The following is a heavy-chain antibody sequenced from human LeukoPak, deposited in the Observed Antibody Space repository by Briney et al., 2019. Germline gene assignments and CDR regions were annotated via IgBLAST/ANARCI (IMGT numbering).Heavy chain of an antibody. V-gene: IGHV4-31*03. D-gene: IGHD3-10*01. CDR1: GGSINSAGYY. CDR2: MYYSGST. J-gene: IGHJ6*02. CDR3: ARDAEYYYGSGSYSSGIDV. Sequence: SQTLSLTCTVSGGSINSAGYYWSWICQHPGKGLEWIGYMYYSGSTYYNPSLKSRVTISADRSKNQFSLKLSSVTAADTAVYFCARDAEYYYGSGSYSSGIDVWGQGTTVTVSS.